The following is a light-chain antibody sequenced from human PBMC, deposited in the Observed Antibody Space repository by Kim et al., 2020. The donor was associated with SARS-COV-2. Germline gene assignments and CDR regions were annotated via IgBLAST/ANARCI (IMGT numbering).Light chain of an antibody. J-gene: IGKJ2*01. CDR3: QQYESSPAT. Sequence: VPPDTTAPVSCTSRQTMNSNLAWYQQTPGQAPRLPVYGASTRATGIPARFSGSGSGTDFTLTISSLQSEDFEVFYCQQYESSPATFGQGTKLEI. V-gene: IGKV3-15*01. CDR2: GAS. CDR1: QTMNSN.